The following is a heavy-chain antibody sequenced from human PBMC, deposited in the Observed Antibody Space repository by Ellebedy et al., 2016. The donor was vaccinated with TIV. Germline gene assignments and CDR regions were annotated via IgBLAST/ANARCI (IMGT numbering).Heavy chain of an antibody. J-gene: IGHJ4*02. D-gene: IGHD1-26*01. CDR2: IIPIFGTA. CDR1: GGTFSSYA. Sequence: SVKVSCXASGGTFSSYAISWVRQAPGQGLEWMGGIIPIFGTANYAQKFQGRVTITADESTSTAYMELSSLRSEDTAVYYCVSPKLIVGATTYFDYWGQGTLVTVSS. V-gene: IGHV1-69*13. CDR3: VSPKLIVGATTYFDY.